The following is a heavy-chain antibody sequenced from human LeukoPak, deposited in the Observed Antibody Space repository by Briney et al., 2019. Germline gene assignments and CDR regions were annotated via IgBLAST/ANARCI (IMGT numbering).Heavy chain of an antibody. CDR1: GFTSSSYA. CDR2: ISAGGGGT. V-gene: IGHV3-23*01. J-gene: IGHJ4*02. D-gene: IGHD3-10*02. Sequence: GGSLRLSCAASGFTSSSYAMTWVRKAPGKGLEWVSSISAGGGGTYYADSVKGRFTISRDNSKNTVYLQMNSLRVEDTAVYYCAKDTVRGRAGDYWGQGTLVAVSS. CDR3: AKDTVRGRAGDY.